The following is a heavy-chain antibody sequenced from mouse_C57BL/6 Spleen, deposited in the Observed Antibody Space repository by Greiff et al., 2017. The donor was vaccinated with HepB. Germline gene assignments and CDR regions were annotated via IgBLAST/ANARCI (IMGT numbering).Heavy chain of an antibody. D-gene: IGHD2-5*01. CDR2: IDPENGDT. CDR1: GFNIKDDY. V-gene: IGHV14-4*01. CDR3: TTLSNYGY. J-gene: IGHJ2*01. Sequence: EVQLQQSGAELVRPGASVKLSCTASGFNIKDDYMHWVKQRPEQGLEWIGWIDPENGDTEYASKFQGKATITADTSSNPAYLQLSSLTSEDTAVYYCTTLSNYGYWGQGTTLTVSS.